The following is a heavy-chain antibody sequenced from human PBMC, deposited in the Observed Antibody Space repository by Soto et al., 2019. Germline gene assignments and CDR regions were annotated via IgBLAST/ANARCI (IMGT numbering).Heavy chain of an antibody. CDR2: INPKTAAT. CDR1: GDTFSDYF. D-gene: IGHD2-8*01. V-gene: IGHV1-2*02. CDR3: ERIKGGLYYHSGMDV. J-gene: IGHJ6*02. Sequence: QEQLVQSGAEVKKSGASVKVSCKTSGDTFSDYFIQWLRQAPGQGLEWMAWINPKTAATNYAKKFQDRVTLTSDTSFTTAYLELTRLIPVGTAIYYCERIKGGLYYHSGMDVWGQGTAVTVSS.